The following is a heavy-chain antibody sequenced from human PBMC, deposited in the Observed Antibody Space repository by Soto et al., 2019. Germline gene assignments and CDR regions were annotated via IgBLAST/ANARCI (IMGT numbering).Heavy chain of an antibody. CDR3: ARDARIGTDWYFDL. V-gene: IGHV3-30-3*01. J-gene: IGHJ2*01. D-gene: IGHD1-26*01. CDR1: AFTFSDYA. CDR2: ISYDGSGT. Sequence: QVQLVESGGGVVQPGRSLRLSCVGSAFTFSDYAIHWVRQAPGKGLDWVAAISYDGSGTYYADSVKGRFTISRDNSQNTLYLQLNSLTVEDTAVYYCARDARIGTDWYFDLWGRGTLVTVSS.